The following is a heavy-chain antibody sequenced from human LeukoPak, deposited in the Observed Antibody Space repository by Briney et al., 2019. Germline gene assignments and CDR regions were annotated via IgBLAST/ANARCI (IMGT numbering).Heavy chain of an antibody. J-gene: IGHJ1*01. CDR3: ARHSWGLPPAEYFQH. V-gene: IGHV4-39*01. CDR1: GGSISSSTYY. CDR2: IYNSGST. Sequence: SETLSHTCNVSGGSISSSTYYWGGIRQPPEKGLEWIGSIYNSGSTYYNPSLNGRVTIAVDTSKNQFSLKLSSVTAADTAVYYCARHSWGLPPAEYFQHWGQGTLVTVSS. D-gene: IGHD3-16*01.